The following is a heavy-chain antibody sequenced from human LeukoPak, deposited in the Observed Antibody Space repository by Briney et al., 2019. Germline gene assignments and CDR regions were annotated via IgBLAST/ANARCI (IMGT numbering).Heavy chain of an antibody. CDR1: GFTFSSYA. Sequence: GGSLRLSCAASGFTFSSYAMHWVRQAPGKGLEWVAVISYDGSNKYYADSVKGRFTISRDNSKNTLYLQMNSLRAEDTAVYYCAGTYHSYGYVGAFDIWGQGTMVTVSS. J-gene: IGHJ3*02. CDR2: ISYDGSNK. D-gene: IGHD5-18*01. V-gene: IGHV3-30-3*01. CDR3: AGTYHSYGYVGAFDI.